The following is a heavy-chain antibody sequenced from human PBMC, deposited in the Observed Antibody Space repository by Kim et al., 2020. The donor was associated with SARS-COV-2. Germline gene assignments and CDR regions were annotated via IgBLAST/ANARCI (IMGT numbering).Heavy chain of an antibody. D-gene: IGHD2-15*01. Sequence: GGSLRLSCAASGINVNNNFMNWVRQAPGKGLEWVSIIFRGGATYYPDSVKGRFTISRDNSKNTLYLQRNSLRAEDTAVYYCVREEKDRLYGMDFWGHGTTVAVS. V-gene: IGHV3-66*01. CDR3: VREEKDRLYGMDF. CDR2: IFRGGAT. CDR1: GINVNNNF. J-gene: IGHJ6*02.